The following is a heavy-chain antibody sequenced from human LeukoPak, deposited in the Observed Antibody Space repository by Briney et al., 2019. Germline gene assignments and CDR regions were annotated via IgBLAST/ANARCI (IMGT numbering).Heavy chain of an antibody. Sequence: PGGSLRLSCAASGFTFSSYSMNWVRQASGKGLEWVSYISSSSTIYYADSVKGRFTISRDNAKNSLYLQMNSLRAEDTAVYYCARGICSSTSCYLGDAFDIWGQGTMVTVSS. V-gene: IGHV3-48*01. CDR3: ARGICSSTSCYLGDAFDI. CDR1: GFTFSSYS. D-gene: IGHD2-2*01. J-gene: IGHJ3*02. CDR2: ISSSSTI.